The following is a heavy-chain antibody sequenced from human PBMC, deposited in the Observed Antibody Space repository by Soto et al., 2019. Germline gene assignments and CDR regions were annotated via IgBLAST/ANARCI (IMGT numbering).Heavy chain of an antibody. Sequence: QVQLVQSGAEVKKPGSSVKVSCKASGGTFSSCTISWVRQAPGQGLEWMGRIIPILGIANYAQKFQGRVTITADKSTSTAYMELSSLRSEDTAVYYCARATVTTGIDYWGQGTLVTVSS. CDR2: IIPILGIA. V-gene: IGHV1-69*02. D-gene: IGHD4-17*01. CDR3: ARATVTTGIDY. CDR1: GGTFSSCT. J-gene: IGHJ4*02.